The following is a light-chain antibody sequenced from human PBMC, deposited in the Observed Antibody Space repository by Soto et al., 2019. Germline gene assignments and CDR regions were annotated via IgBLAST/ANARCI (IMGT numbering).Light chain of an antibody. V-gene: IGKV3-15*01. CDR2: GAS. J-gene: IGKJ1*01. CDR3: HQYNNWPRT. CDR1: QSVSSN. Sequence: RVMTQYQDTLSVSPGERATLSCRASQSVSSNLAWYQQKPGQAPRLLIYGASTRATGIPARFSGSGSGTEFTLTISSLQSEDFAVYYCHQYNNWPRTFGQGTKVDIK.